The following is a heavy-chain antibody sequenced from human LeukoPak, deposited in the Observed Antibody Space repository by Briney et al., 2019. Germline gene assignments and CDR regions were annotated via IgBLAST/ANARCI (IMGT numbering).Heavy chain of an antibody. D-gene: IGHD6-13*01. J-gene: IGHJ4*02. CDR1: GFTFSSYG. Sequence: GRSLRLSCAASGFTFSSYGMHSVRQAPGKGLEWVAVISYEGSNKYYADSVKGRFTISRDNSKNTLYLKMNSLRAEDTAVYYCAKDGIAAAPNGLAGYWGQGTLVTVSS. CDR3: AKDGIAAAPNGLAGY. CDR2: ISYEGSNK. V-gene: IGHV3-30*18.